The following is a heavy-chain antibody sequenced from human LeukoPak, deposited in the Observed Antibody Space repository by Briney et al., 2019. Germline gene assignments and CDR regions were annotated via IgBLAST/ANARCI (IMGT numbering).Heavy chain of an antibody. J-gene: IGHJ1*01. CDR2: INTSGGST. CDR1: GYTFTSYY. V-gene: IGHV1-46*01. Sequence: GASVRVSCTASGYTFTSYYMHWVRQAPGQGPEWMGVINTSGGSTSYAQKFQGRVTMTRDTSTSTVYMELSSLRSGDTAVYYCARGTGIAAAVTSLFQYWGQGTLVTVSS. D-gene: IGHD6-13*01. CDR3: ARGTGIAAAVTSLFQY.